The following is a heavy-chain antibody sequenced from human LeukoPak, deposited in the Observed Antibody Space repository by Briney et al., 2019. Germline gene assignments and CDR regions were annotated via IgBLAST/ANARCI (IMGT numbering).Heavy chain of an antibody. V-gene: IGHV3-23*01. CDR3: AKVKRPGELQDAFDI. J-gene: IGHJ3*02. CDR1: GFTFDGFA. Sequence: GRSLRLSCAASGFTFDGFAMHWVRQGLGKGLQWVSAISGSGGSTYYADSVKGRFTISRDNSKNTLYLQMNSLKAEDTAVYYCAKVKRPGELQDAFDIWGQGTMVTVSS. D-gene: IGHD1-26*01. CDR2: ISGSGGST.